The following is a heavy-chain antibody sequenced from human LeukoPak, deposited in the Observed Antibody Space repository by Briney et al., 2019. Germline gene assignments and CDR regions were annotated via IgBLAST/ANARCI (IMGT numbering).Heavy chain of an antibody. D-gene: IGHD3-9*01. J-gene: IGHJ6*04. Sequence: GASVKVSCKASGGTFSSYAISWVRQAPGQGLEWMGGIIPIFGTANYAQKFQGRVTITADESTSTAYMELSSLRSEDTAVYYCARGERDIFLHGYGMDVWGKGTTVTVSS. CDR3: ARGERDIFLHGYGMDV. CDR2: IIPIFGTA. CDR1: GGTFSSYA. V-gene: IGHV1-69*13.